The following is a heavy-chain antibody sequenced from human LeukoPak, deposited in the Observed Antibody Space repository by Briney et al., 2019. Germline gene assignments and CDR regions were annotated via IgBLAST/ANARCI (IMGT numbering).Heavy chain of an antibody. J-gene: IGHJ4*02. CDR3: AKALGAICGTGCSSRYFDC. CDR1: GFTFSNYA. V-gene: IGHV3-23*01. Sequence: SGGSLRLSCAASGFTFSNYAMSWVRQAPGKGLEWVSIISGNGDSAYSADSMKGRFTISRDNSKNILYLQMDTLRAEDTAVYYCAKALGAICGTGCSSRYFDCWGQGTLVTVSS. CDR2: ISGNGDSA. D-gene: IGHD2-15*01.